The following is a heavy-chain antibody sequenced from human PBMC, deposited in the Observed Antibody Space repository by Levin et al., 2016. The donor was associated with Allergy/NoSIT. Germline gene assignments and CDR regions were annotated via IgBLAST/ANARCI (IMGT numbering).Heavy chain of an antibody. Sequence: SETLSLTCTVSGGSISSSSYYWGWIRQPPGKGLEWIGSVYYSGSTYYNSSLKSRVTISIDTSKNQFSLKLSSVTAADTAVYYCARGITMVPHPKRNRPGRFDPWGQGTLVTVSS. CDR2: VYYSGST. D-gene: IGHD3-10*01. V-gene: IGHV4-39*07. CDR3: ARGITMVPHPKRNRPGRFDP. J-gene: IGHJ5*02. CDR1: GGSISSSSYY.